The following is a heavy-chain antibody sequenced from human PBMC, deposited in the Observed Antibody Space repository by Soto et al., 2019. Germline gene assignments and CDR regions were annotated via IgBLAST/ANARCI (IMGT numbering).Heavy chain of an antibody. D-gene: IGHD6-19*01. CDR2: INHSGST. CDR1: GGSFSGYY. CDR3: ARAPRVAGTYYYYDRMDV. Sequence: PWETLSLTSDVYGGSFSGYYWSWSRQPSGKGLEWIGEINHSGSTNYNPSLKSRVTISVDTSKNQFSLKLSSVTAADTAVYYCARAPRVAGTYYYYDRMDVWGQGTTV. J-gene: IGHJ6*02. V-gene: IGHV4-34*01.